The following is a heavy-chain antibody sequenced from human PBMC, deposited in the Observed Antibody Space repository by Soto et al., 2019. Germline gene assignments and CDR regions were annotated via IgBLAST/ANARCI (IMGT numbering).Heavy chain of an antibody. D-gene: IGHD3-10*01. J-gene: IGHJ4*02. CDR2: ISGSGGST. V-gene: IGHV3-23*01. Sequence: PGGSLILSCAASGFTFSSYAMSWVRQAPGKGLEWVSAISGSGGSTHYADSVKARFTISRDNSKNTVYLQMNSLRAEDTAVYYCAKEERAYASGSYYNWGQGTLVTVSS. CDR1: GFTFSSYA. CDR3: AKEERAYASGSYYN.